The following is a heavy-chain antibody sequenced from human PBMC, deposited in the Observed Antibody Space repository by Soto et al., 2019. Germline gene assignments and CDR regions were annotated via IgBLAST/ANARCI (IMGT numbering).Heavy chain of an antibody. J-gene: IGHJ4*02. V-gene: IGHV3-23*01. CDR1: GFTCSSYA. CDR2: ISGSGGST. CDR3: AKDLRQQLVLGRFDY. Sequence: EVQLLESGGGLVQPGGSLRLSCAASGFTCSSYAMSWVRQAPGKGLEWVSAISGSGGSTYYADSVKGRFTISRDNSKNTLYLQMNSLRAEDTAVYYFAKDLRQQLVLGRFDYWGQGTLVTFSS. D-gene: IGHD6-13*01.